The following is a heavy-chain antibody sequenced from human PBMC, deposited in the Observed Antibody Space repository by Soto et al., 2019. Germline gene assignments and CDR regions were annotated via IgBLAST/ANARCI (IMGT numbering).Heavy chain of an antibody. Sequence: SETLSLTCAVYGGSFSGYYWSWIRQPPGKGLEWIGEINHSGSTNYNPSLKSRVTISVDTSKNQFSLKLSSVTAADTAVYYCARGRALLLWFGEKFHYFDYWGQGTLVTVSS. J-gene: IGHJ4*02. CDR3: ARGRALLLWFGEKFHYFDY. V-gene: IGHV4-34*01. D-gene: IGHD3-10*01. CDR1: GGSFSGYY. CDR2: INHSGST.